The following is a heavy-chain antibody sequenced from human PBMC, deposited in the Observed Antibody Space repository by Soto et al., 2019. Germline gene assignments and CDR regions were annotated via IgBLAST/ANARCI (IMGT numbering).Heavy chain of an antibody. Sequence: EVQLLDSGGGLVQPGGSLRLSCAASGFTFSSYAMNWVRQAPGKGLELVSVLSGSGGSTYYADSVKGRFTISSDNSKNTPYLQMNSLRADDTAVYYCARRGPGTYFDYWGQGTLVTVSS. CDR2: LSGSGGST. CDR1: GFTFSSYA. J-gene: IGHJ4*02. V-gene: IGHV3-23*01. CDR3: ARRGPGTYFDY. D-gene: IGHD6-13*01.